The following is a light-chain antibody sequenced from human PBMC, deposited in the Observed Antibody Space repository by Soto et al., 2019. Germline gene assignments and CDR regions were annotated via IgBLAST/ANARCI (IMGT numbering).Light chain of an antibody. CDR2: GAS. Sequence: EIVMTQSPATLSVSPGERVTLSCWASQSVSSNLAWYQQKPGQAPRLLIYGASTRATGIPARFSGSGSGTEFTLTISSLQSEDFAVYYCQHYNNLPPYTFGQGTKLEIK. CDR3: QHYNNLPPYT. CDR1: QSVSSN. J-gene: IGKJ2*01. V-gene: IGKV3-15*01.